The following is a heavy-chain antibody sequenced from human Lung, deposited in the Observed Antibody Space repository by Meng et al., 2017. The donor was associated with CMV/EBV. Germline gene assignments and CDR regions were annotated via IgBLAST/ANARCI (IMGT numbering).Heavy chain of an antibody. Sequence: GSISSGGYYWSWIRQHPGKGLEWIGYIYYSGSTYYIPSLKSRVTISVDTSKNQFSLKLSSVTAADTAVYYCARSYSSGWSRGGTFDYWGQGTLVTVSS. CDR1: GSISSGGYY. CDR2: IYYSGST. V-gene: IGHV4-31*02. J-gene: IGHJ4*02. D-gene: IGHD6-19*01. CDR3: ARSYSSGWSRGGTFDY.